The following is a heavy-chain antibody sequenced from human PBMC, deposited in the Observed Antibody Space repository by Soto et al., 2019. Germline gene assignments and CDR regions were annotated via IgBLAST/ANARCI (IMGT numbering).Heavy chain of an antibody. CDR2: ISYDGSNK. CDR3: AKDIEIVVVPAAMD. CDR1: GFTFSSYG. Sequence: QVQLVESGGGVVQPGRSLRLSCAASGFTFSSYGMHWVRQAPGKGREWVAVISYDGSNKYYADSVKGRFTISRDNSKNTLYLQMNSLRAEETAVYYCAKDIEIVVVPAAMDWGQGTLVTVSS. D-gene: IGHD2-2*01. J-gene: IGHJ4*02. V-gene: IGHV3-30*18.